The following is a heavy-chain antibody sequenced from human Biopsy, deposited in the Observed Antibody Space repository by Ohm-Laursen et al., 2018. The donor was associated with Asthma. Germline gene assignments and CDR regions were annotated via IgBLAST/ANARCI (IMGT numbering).Heavy chain of an antibody. V-gene: IGHV3-15*01. CDR1: GSTFSESW. J-gene: IGHJ4*02. D-gene: IGHD5-12*01. CDR3: QRGFNGDDCGY. CDR2: VKIKRHGGTT. Sequence: SLRLSCSASGSTFSESWMTWVRQAPGKGLEWVGHVKIKRHGGTTDLAEPVKGRFTISRDDSKNTLYLQMNSLKTEDTAVYYCQRGFNGDDCGYWGQGTLVTVSS.